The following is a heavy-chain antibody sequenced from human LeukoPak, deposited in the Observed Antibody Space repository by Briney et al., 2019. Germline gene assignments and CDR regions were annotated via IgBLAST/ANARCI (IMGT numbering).Heavy chain of an antibody. D-gene: IGHD6-13*01. J-gene: IGHJ4*02. CDR3: ARDLTGGSSWYQYYFDY. CDR1: GYSISSGYY. CDR2: IYHSGST. Sequence: SETLSLTCIVSGYSISSGYYWGWIRQPPGKGLEWIGSIYHSGSTYYNPSLKSRVTISVDTSKNQFSLKLSSVTAADTAVYYCARDLTGGSSWYQYYFDYWGQGTLVTVSS. V-gene: IGHV4-38-2*02.